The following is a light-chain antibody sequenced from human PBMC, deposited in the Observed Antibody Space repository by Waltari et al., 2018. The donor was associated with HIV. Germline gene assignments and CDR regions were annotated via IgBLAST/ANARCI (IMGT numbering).Light chain of an antibody. V-gene: IGLV1-40*01. CDR2: GNS. Sequence: QSVLTQPPSVFGAPGQRVTISCTGSSSNIGAGYDVHWYQQLPGTAPKLLIYGNSNRPSGVPDRFSGSKSGTSASLAITGLQAEDEADYYCQSYDSSLSARYVFGTGTKVTVL. CDR3: QSYDSSLSARYV. J-gene: IGLJ1*01. CDR1: SSNIGAGYD.